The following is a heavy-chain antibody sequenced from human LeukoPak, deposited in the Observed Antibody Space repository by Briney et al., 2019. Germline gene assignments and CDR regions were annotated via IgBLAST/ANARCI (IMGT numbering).Heavy chain of an antibody. CDR1: GGSFSGYY. D-gene: IGHD3-10*01. V-gene: IGHV4-34*01. CDR3: ARRGSPRSHGH. CDR2: INHSGST. Sequence: SETLSLTCAVYGGSFSGYYWSWIRQPPGKGLEWIGEINHSGSTNYNPSLKSRVTISVDTSKNQFSLKLSSVTAADTAVYYCARRGSPRSHGHWGQRTLVTVSP. J-gene: IGHJ4*02.